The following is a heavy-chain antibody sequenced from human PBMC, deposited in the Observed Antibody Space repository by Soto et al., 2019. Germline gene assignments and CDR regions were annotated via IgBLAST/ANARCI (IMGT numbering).Heavy chain of an antibody. J-gene: IGHJ1*01. CDR2: ISYDGSNK. CDR1: GFTFSSFD. V-gene: IGHV3-30*18. D-gene: IGHD3-9*01. Sequence: GESLRLSYEASGFTFSSFDMHGVRQAPGQGLEWVAVISYDGSNKYYADSVKGRFTISRDNSKNTLYLQMNSLRAEDTAVYYCAKGISRYFDWLEYFQHWGQGSLVNVSS. CDR3: AKGISRYFDWLEYFQH.